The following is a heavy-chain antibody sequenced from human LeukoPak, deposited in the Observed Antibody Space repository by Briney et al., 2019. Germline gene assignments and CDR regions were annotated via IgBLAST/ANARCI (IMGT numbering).Heavy chain of an antibody. Sequence: SETLSLTCTVSGYSISSGYYWGWIRQPPGKGLEWIGSIYHSGSTYYNPSLKSRVTISVDTSKNQFSLKLSSVTAADTAVYYCARLRGRSGSYQYYYYMDVWGKGTTVTISS. J-gene: IGHJ6*03. D-gene: IGHD3-10*01. V-gene: IGHV4-38-2*02. CDR2: IYHSGST. CDR3: ARLRGRSGSYQYYYYMDV. CDR1: GYSISSGYY.